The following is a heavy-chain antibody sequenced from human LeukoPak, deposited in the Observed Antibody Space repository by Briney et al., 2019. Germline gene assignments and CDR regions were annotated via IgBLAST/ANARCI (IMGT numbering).Heavy chain of an antibody. J-gene: IGHJ6*02. CDR3: AKDSSSSNYYYGLDV. V-gene: IGHV3-30*18. CDR2: ISYDRANE. D-gene: IGHD6-13*01. Sequence: GGSLRLSCTASGFTFSSYGMHWVRQAPGKGLEWVSYISYDRANEYYADSGKGRFTIFRDNSKNTLYLQMNSLRGDDTGMYFCAKDSSSSNYYYGLDVWGQGTTVTVSS. CDR1: GFTFSSYG.